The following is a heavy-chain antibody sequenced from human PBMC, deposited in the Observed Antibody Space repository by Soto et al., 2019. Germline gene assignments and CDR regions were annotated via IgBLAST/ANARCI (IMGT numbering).Heavy chain of an antibody. D-gene: IGHD2-2*01. V-gene: IGHV4-34*01. CDR1: GGCLSGYY. J-gene: IGHJ4*02. Sequence: SKTLSLTCAVYGGCLSGYYLSWILQPPGKGLEWIGEINHSGSTNYNPSLKSRGTISVDTSKNQFSLKLSSVTAADTAVYYCARVSVGCSSTSCHASLDYWGQGTLVTVFS. CDR3: ARVSVGCSSTSCHASLDY. CDR2: INHSGST.